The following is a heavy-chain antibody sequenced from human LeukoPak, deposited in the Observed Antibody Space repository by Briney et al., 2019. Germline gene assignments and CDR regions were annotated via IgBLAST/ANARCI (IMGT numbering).Heavy chain of an antibody. Sequence: ASVKVSCKASGYTFTGYYMHWVRQAPGQGLEWMGWINPNSGGTNYAQRFQGRVTMTRDTSISTAYMELSRLRSDDTAVYYCARFRYYYDSSGYSYWGQGTLVTVSS. CDR3: ARFRYYYDSSGYSY. CDR2: INPNSGGT. CDR1: GYTFTGYY. D-gene: IGHD3-22*01. V-gene: IGHV1-2*02. J-gene: IGHJ4*02.